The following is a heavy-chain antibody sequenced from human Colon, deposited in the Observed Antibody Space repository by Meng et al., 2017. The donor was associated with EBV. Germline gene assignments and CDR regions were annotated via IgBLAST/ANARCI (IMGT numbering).Heavy chain of an antibody. CDR3: ARTFGYCSNNNCPRTLGY. J-gene: IGHJ4*02. CDR2: INHSGSA. Sequence: VQLKQVRARLFEPTAAHSPTCGVSGGALSCYYWSWIHHCPGKTLEFIGDINHSGSANYNPSLRSRVTISVDKSKNQIFLNLHSVTAADTAVYHCARTFGYCSNNNCPRTLGYWGQGTLVTVSS. D-gene: IGHD2-2*03. V-gene: IGHV4-34*02. CDR1: GGALSCYY.